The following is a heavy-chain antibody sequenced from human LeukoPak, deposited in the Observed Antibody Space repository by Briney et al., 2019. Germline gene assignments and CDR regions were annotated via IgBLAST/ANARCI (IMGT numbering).Heavy chain of an antibody. V-gene: IGHV3-30-3*01. CDR2: ISYDGSNK. J-gene: IGHJ4*02. D-gene: IGHD2-21*02. Sequence: GGSLRLSCAASGFTFSSYAMSWVRQAPGKGLEWVAVISYDGSNKYYADSVKGRFTISRDNAKNSLFLQMSSLRDEDTALYYCARGWAAIPDWGQGTLVTVSS. CDR3: ARGWAAIPD. CDR1: GFTFSSYA.